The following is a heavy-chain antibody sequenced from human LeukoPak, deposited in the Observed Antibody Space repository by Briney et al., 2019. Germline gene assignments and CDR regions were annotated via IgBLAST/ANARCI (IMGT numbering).Heavy chain of an antibody. CDR1: GGSISSSSSY. J-gene: IGHJ4*02. Sequence: SETLSLTCTVSGGSISSSSSYWGWIRQPPGKGLEWIGTTYNSWRNYYNPSLKSRVTISGDTSKNQFSLKVTSVIAADTAVYYCARFSGYIYGYDYWGQGTLVTVSS. CDR3: ARFSGYIYGYDY. V-gene: IGHV4-39*01. D-gene: IGHD5-18*01. CDR2: TYNSWRN.